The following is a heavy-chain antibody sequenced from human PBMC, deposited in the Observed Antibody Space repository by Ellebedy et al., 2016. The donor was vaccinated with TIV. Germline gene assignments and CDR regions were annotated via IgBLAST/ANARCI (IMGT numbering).Heavy chain of an antibody. CDR2: ISGSGGST. V-gene: IGHV3-23*01. J-gene: IGHJ4*02. CDR1: RFTFSNYA. CDR3: AREDYKYGRVYFDS. D-gene: IGHD4-11*01. Sequence: PGGSLRLSCAASRFTFSNYAMSWVRQGPGKGLEWVSAISGSGGSTYYADSVKGRFTISRDNSKSTLYLQMSSLRAEDTAVYYCAREDYKYGRVYFDSWGQGTLVTVSS.